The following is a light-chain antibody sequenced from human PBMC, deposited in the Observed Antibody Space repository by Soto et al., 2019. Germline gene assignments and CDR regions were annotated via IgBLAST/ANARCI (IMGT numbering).Light chain of an antibody. J-gene: IGKJ1*01. CDR2: GAS. CDR3: HQYGSSPPT. CDR1: RSVTNNY. V-gene: IGKV3-20*01. Sequence: EIVLTQSPGTLSLSPGERATLSCRASRSVTNNYVAWYQRKPGQAPRLLIYGASSRATDIPGRFSGTGSGTDFSLTITRLVPEDFAVYYCHQYGSSPPTFGQGTKVEI.